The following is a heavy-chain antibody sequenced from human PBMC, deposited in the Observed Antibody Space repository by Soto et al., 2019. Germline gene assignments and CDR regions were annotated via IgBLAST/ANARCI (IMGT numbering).Heavy chain of an antibody. CDR1: GFTFITYA. J-gene: IGHJ6*02. CDR2: LSYDGSNK. Sequence: QVQLLESGGGVVQPGGSLRLSCAASGFTFITYAMHWVRQAPGKGQEWVAVLSYDGSNKYYADYMKGRFTISRDNSKHSLYLQLNSLRAEDMVVYYCAKVVPAAIYYYYGMDLWGQGTTVTVS. D-gene: IGHD2-2*01. V-gene: IGHV3-30*18. CDR3: AKVVPAAIYYYYGMDL.